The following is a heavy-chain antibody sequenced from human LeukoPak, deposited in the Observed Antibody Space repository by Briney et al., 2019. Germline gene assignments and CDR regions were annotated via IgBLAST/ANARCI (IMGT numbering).Heavy chain of an antibody. D-gene: IGHD6-13*01. Sequence: SETLSLTCTVSGGSISSYYWSWIRQPPGKGLEWIAYISDIGSINYNPSLKSRVTISLDTSKNQFSLKLSSVTAADTAVYYCARANPQQQLAFDYWGQGTLVTVSS. J-gene: IGHJ4*02. V-gene: IGHV4-59*12. CDR2: ISDIGSI. CDR1: GGSISSYY. CDR3: ARANPQQQLAFDY.